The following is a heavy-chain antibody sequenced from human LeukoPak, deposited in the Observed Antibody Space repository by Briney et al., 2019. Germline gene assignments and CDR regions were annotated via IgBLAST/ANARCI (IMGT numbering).Heavy chain of an antibody. J-gene: IGHJ4*02. CDR1: GFTFSSYS. Sequence: PEGSLRLSCAASGFTFSSYSMNWVRQAPGKGLEWVSYISSSSSTIYYADSVKGRFTISRDNAKNSLYLQMNSLRAEDTAVYYCARYPRNYGDYVGFDYWGQGTLVTVSS. V-gene: IGHV3-48*04. D-gene: IGHD4-17*01. CDR3: ARYPRNYGDYVGFDY. CDR2: ISSSSSTI.